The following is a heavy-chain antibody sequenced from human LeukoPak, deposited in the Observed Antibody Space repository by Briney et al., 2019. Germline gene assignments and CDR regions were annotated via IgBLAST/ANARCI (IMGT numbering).Heavy chain of an antibody. CDR1: GFTFSSYS. CDR2: ISSSSSYI. Sequence: GGSLRLSCAASGFTFSSYSMNWVRQAPGKGLEWVSSISSSSSYIYYADSVKGRFTITRDNAKNSLYLQMNSLRAEDTAVYYCARDGGSGYPLDHWGQGTLVTVSS. CDR3: ARDGGSGYPLDH. V-gene: IGHV3-21*01. D-gene: IGHD3-22*01. J-gene: IGHJ4*02.